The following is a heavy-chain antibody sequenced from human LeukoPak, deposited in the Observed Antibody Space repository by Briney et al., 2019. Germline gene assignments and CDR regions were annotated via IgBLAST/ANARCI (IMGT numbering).Heavy chain of an antibody. J-gene: IGHJ4*02. D-gene: IGHD2-21*02. CDR3: ARVTAYYFDY. V-gene: IGHV4-39*07. CDR2: IYYSGST. Sequence: SETLSLTCTVSGGSISSNNYYWGWIRQPPGKGLEWIGSIYYSGSTYYNPSLKSRVTISVDTSKNQFSLKLSSVTAADTAVYYCARVTAYYFDYWGQGTLVTVSS. CDR1: GGSISSNNYY.